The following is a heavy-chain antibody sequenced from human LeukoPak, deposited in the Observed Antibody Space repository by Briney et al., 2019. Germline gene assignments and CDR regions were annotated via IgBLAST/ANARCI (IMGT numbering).Heavy chain of an antibody. J-gene: IGHJ5*02. CDR2: NDYSGST. V-gene: IGHV4-39*01. D-gene: IGHD2-2*01. CDR1: GGSISSSSYY. Sequence: SETLSLTCTVSGGSISSSSYYWGWIRQPPGKGLEWIGINDYSGSTYYNPSLKSRLTISVDTSKNQFSLKLSSVTATDTAVYYCARRGYCSSTSCYEYWFDPWGQGTLVTASS. CDR3: ARRGYCSSTSCYEYWFDP.